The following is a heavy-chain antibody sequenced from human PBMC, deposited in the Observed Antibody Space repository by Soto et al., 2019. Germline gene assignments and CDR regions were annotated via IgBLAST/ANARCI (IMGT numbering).Heavy chain of an antibody. CDR3: AKDFYGDYPDYFGS. CDR1: EFTFSSSA. V-gene: IGHV3-23*01. D-gene: IGHD4-17*01. CDR2: IRGSVGST. J-gene: IGHJ4*02. Sequence: EVQLLESGGGLVQPGGSLRLSCAASEFTFSSSAMGWVRQAPGKGLEWVSGIRGSVGSTYYADSVEGRFSISRDNSKNTLYLQMTSLRDEDTAVYYCAKDFYGDYPDYFGSWGQGTRVTVSS.